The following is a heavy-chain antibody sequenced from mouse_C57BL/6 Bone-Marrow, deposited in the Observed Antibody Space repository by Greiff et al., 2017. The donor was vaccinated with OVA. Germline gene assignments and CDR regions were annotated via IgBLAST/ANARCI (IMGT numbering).Heavy chain of an antibody. J-gene: IGHJ2*01. D-gene: IGHD1-1*01. CDR1: GYSFTGYF. V-gene: IGHV1-20*01. Sequence: EVQLQQSGPELVKPGDSVKISCKASGYSFTGYFMNWVMQSHGQSLEWIGRINPYNGDTFYNQKFKGKATLTVDKSSSTAHMELRSLTSEDSAVYYCAREESYYGSFYFDYWGQGTTLTVSS. CDR2: INPYNGDT. CDR3: AREESYYGSFYFDY.